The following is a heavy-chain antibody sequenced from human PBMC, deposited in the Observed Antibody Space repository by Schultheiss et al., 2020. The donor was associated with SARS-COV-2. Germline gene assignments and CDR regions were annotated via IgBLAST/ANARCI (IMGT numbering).Heavy chain of an antibody. V-gene: IGHV4-39*01. J-gene: IGHJ4*02. CDR2: IYYSGST. CDR1: GGSISSSSYY. CDR3: ARQHPYYFDY. Sequence: SETLSLTCTVSGGSISSSSYYWGWIRQPPGKGLEWIGSIYYSGSTYYNPSLKSRVTISVDTSKNQFSLKLSSVTAADTAVYYCARQHPYYFDYWGQGTLVTVSS.